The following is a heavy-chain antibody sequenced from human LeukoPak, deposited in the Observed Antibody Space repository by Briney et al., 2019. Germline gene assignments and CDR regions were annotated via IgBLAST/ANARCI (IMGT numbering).Heavy chain of an antibody. CDR3: ARAPMVEYCSSTSCYRGGFDY. V-gene: IGHV1-69*13. CDR1: GGTFSSYA. Sequence: RASVKVSCKASGGTFSSYAISWVRQAPGQGLEWMGGIIPIFGTANYAQKFQGRVTITADESTSTAYMELSSLRSEDTAVYYCARAPMVEYCSSTSCYRGGFDYWGQGTLVTVSS. D-gene: IGHD2-2*02. CDR2: IIPIFGTA. J-gene: IGHJ4*02.